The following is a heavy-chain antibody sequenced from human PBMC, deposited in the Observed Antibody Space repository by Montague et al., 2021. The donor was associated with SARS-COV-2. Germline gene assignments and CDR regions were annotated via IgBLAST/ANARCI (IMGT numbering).Heavy chain of an antibody. CDR2: ISGGGGST. CDR1: GFTFSSFA. V-gene: IGHV3-23*01. D-gene: IGHD5-24*01. CDR3: AKGGRDGYNPLDY. Sequence: SLRLSCAASGFTFSSFAISWVRQAPGKGLEWVSDISGGGGSTYYSNSVKGRFTISRDNSKNTLYLQMNSLRAEDTAVYYCAKGGRDGYNPLDYWGQGTLVTVSS. J-gene: IGHJ4*02.